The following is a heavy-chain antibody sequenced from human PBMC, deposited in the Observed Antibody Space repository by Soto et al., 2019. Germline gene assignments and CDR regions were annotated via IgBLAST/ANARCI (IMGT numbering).Heavy chain of an antibody. CDR3: VGGSDFAYFDL. CDR1: GGSVNSDDYY. J-gene: IGHJ2*01. V-gene: IGHV4-61*08. D-gene: IGHD2-21*01. CDR2: IFYTGRT. Sequence: PSETLSLTCTVSGGSVNSDDYYWSWIRQPPGKGLEWIGYIFYTGRTNYNPSLKSRVTISVDTSKNQFSLKVNSVTAADTATYYCVGGSDFAYFDLWGRGTLVTVSS.